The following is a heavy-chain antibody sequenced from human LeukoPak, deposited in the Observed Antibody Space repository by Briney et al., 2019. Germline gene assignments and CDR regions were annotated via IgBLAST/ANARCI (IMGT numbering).Heavy chain of an antibody. D-gene: IGHD1-1*01. CDR3: ARGPTISETGYFDF. J-gene: IGHJ4*03. CDR1: GESFSAYY. Sequence: SETLSLTCAVYGESFSAYYWSWIRQSPGKGLEWIAEINHRGDTNYNPFVKSRVIISIDTSKNQFSLKVRSLTAADTAVYYCARGPTISETGYFDFWGQGTLVTVSS. V-gene: IGHV4-34*01. CDR2: INHRGDT.